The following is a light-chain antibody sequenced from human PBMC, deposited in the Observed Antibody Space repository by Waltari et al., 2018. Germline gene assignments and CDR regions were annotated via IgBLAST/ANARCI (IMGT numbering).Light chain of an antibody. CDR1: STDVGAYNY. CDR2: EVS. J-gene: IGLJ1*01. CDR3: SSYTGSSSYV. V-gene: IGLV2-8*01. Sequence: QSALTQPPSASGSPGQSVTISCTGTSTDVGAYNYVSWYQQHPGKAPNLMIYEVSKRPSGVPDRFSGSKSGNTASLTVSGLQAEDEADYYCSSYTGSSSYVFGTGTKVAVL.